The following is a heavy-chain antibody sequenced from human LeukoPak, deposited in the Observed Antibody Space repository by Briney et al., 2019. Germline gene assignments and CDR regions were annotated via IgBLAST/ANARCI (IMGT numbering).Heavy chain of an antibody. CDR3: ARGTMVRGVPNWFDP. D-gene: IGHD3-10*01. CDR2: ISAYNGNT. Sequence: ASVKVSCKASGYTFTSYGISRVRQAPGQGLEWMGWISAYNGNTNYAQKLQGRVTMTTDTSTSTAYMELRSLRSDDTAVYYCARGTMVRGVPNWFDPWGQGTLVTVSS. V-gene: IGHV1-18*01. CDR1: GYTFTSYG. J-gene: IGHJ5*02.